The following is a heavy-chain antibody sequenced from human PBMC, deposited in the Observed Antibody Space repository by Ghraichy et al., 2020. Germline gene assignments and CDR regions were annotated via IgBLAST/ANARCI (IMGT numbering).Heavy chain of an antibody. J-gene: IGHJ3*02. V-gene: IGHV3-72*01. CDR2: NRNKVNGYST. CDR3: TRGYNSGWTYSAFEI. D-gene: IGHD6-19*01. Sequence: GSLRLSCEVSGFIFSDYYIDWVRQAPGKGLEWVGRNRNKVNGYSTEYAASVKGRFTISRDDSKNSVYLQMNSLKTEDTAVYFCTRGYNSGWTYSAFEIWGQGTMLTVSS. CDR1: GFIFSDYY.